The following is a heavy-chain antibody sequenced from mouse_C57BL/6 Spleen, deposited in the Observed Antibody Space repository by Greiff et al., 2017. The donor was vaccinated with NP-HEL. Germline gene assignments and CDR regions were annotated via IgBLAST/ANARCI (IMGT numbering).Heavy chain of an antibody. D-gene: IGHD2-3*01. CDR3: TRDGYSHYYSMDY. CDR2: IDPETGGT. Sequence: VQLQQSGAELVRPGASVTLSCKASGYTFTDYEMHWVKQTPVHGLEWIGAIDPETGGTAYNQKFKGKAILTADKSSSTAYMELRSLTSENSAVYDCTRDGYSHYYSMDYWGQGTSVTVSS. J-gene: IGHJ4*01. V-gene: IGHV1-15*01. CDR1: GYTFTDYE.